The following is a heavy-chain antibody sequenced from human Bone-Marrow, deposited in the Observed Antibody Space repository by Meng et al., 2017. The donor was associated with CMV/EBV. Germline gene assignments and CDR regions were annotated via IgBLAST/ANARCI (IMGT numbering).Heavy chain of an antibody. J-gene: IGHJ6*02. CDR2: ISSSSSYI. D-gene: IGHD6-6*01. V-gene: IGHV3-21*04. Sequence: GESLKISCAASGFTFSSYSMNWVRQAPGKGLEWVSSISSSSSYIYYADSVKGRFTISRDNAKNSLYLQMNSLRAEDTAVYYCARGIAARPGNSDYYYYYGMDVWGQGTTVTVSS. CDR3: ARGIAARPGNSDYYYYYGMDV. CDR1: GFTFSSYS.